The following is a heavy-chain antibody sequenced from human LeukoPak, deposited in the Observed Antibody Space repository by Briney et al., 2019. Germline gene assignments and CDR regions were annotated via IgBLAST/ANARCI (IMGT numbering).Heavy chain of an antibody. Sequence: SETLSLTCTVSGGSISSYYWSWIRQPPGKGLEWIRYIYTSGSTNYNSSLKSRVTISVDTSKNQFSLKLNSVTAADTAVYYCAGRPYSGYGYFDYWGQGTLVTVSS. V-gene: IGHV4-4*09. J-gene: IGHJ4*02. CDR3: AGRPYSGYGYFDY. D-gene: IGHD5-12*01. CDR2: IYTSGST. CDR1: GGSISSYY.